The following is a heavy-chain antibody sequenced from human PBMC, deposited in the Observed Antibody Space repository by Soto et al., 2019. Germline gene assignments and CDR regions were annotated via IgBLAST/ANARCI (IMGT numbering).Heavy chain of an antibody. Sequence: QVQLQESGPGLVKPLETLSLTCTVSGGSISSYYWSWIRQPPGKGLEWIGYIYYSGSTNYNPSLKSRVTISVDTSKNQFSLKLNSMTAADTAVYYCARHNYGSGSTYFDYWGQGTLVTVSS. D-gene: IGHD3-10*01. CDR2: IYYSGST. CDR1: GGSISSYY. CDR3: ARHNYGSGSTYFDY. V-gene: IGHV4-59*08. J-gene: IGHJ4*02.